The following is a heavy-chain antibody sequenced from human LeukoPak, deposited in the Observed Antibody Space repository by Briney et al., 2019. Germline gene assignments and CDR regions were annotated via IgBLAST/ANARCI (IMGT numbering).Heavy chain of an antibody. V-gene: IGHV3-7*01. CDR3: ARQRYSDY. CDR2: IKEDGSEN. D-gene: IGHD3-16*01. Sequence: GGSLRLSCAASGFTFSRYWMTWVRQAPGKGLEWVANIKEDGSENSYVESVKGRFTISRDNAKNSLYLQLNSLRAEDTAVYFCARQRYSDYWGQGTMVTVSS. CDR1: GFTFSRYW. J-gene: IGHJ3*01.